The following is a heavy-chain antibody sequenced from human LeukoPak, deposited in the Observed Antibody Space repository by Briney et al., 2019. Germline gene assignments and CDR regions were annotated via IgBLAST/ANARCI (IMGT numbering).Heavy chain of an antibody. J-gene: IGHJ5*02. D-gene: IGHD2-15*01. CDR2: IFSSGST. CDR3: ASLPGYCSGGSCYGVWFDP. V-gene: IGHV4-30-4*01. Sequence: SETLSLTCTVAGGSISSGNYYWTFIRQPPGEGLECIGYIFSSGSTYYSPSLKSRVTISVDTSKNQFSLKLSSVTAADTAVYYCASLPGYCSGGSCYGVWFDPWGQGTLVTVSS. CDR1: GGSISSGNYY.